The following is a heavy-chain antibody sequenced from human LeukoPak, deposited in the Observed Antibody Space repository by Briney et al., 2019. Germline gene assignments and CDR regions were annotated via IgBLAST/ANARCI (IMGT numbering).Heavy chain of an antibody. V-gene: IGHV3-23*01. CDR1: GFTFSSYA. D-gene: IGHD3-22*01. CDR2: ISGSGGST. CDR3: AKALAYYYDSTVPFDY. Sequence: GGSLRLSCAASGFTFSSYAMSWVHQAPGKGLEWVSAISGSGGSTSYADSVKGRFTISRDNSKNTLYLQMNSLRAEDTAVYYCAKALAYYYDSTVPFDYWGQGTLVTVSS. J-gene: IGHJ4*02.